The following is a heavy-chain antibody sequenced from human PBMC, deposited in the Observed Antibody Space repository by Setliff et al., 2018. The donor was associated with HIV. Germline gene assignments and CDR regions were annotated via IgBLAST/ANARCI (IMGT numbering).Heavy chain of an antibody. CDR1: GGSFSGFY. CDR2: INHSGKT. Sequence: PSETLSLTCAVYGGSFSGFYWSWIRQAPGKGLEWIGEINHSGKTNYNPSLKSRITLSVDTSENQFALKLASVTAADTAVYYCARGFTIFGVGFSADPTGNWFDPWGQGMLVTVSS. CDR3: ARGFTIFGVGFSADPTGNWFDP. D-gene: IGHD3-3*01. J-gene: IGHJ5*02. V-gene: IGHV4-34*01.